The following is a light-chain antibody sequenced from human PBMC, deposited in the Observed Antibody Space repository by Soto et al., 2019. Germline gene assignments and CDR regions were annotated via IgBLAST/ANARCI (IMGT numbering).Light chain of an antibody. CDR1: SSDVGGLHS. CDR2: DVT. CDR3: CSYAGRHVFV. J-gene: IGLJ1*01. V-gene: IGLV2-11*01. Sequence: QSALTQPRSVSGSPGQSVTISCTGASSDVGGLHSVSWYQQRPGTAPKLMIFDVTNRPSGVPDRFSGSKSDNTASLTISGLHPDDEADYYGCSYAGRHVFVFXTGTKVTVL.